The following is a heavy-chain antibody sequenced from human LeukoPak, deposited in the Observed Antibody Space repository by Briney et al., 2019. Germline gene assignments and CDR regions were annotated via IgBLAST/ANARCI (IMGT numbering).Heavy chain of an antibody. J-gene: IGHJ3*02. D-gene: IGHD5-24*01. V-gene: IGHV4-31*03. CDR3: ARVPITDDAFDI. CDR2: IYYSGST. Sequence: SETLALTCTVSGGSRSSGGYYWSWIRQQPGKGLEWIGYIYYSGSTYYNPSLKSRVTISVDTSKNQFSLKLSSVTAADTAVYYCARVPITDDAFDIWGQGTMVTVSS. CDR1: GGSRSSGGYY.